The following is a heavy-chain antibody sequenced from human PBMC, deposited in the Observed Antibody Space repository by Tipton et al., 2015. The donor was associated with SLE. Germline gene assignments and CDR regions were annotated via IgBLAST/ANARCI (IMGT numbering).Heavy chain of an antibody. J-gene: IGHJ4*02. CDR3: VRDQYYYDSDNSPPLDS. CDR2: VYYTGNT. V-gene: IGHV4-39*07. CDR1: GGSISSSSYY. Sequence: TLSLTCTVSGGSISSSSYYWGWIRQPPGKGLEWVGTVYYTGNTFYNPSLKSRVTISVDTSKNQFSLKLNSVTAADTAIYYCVRDQYYYDSDNSPPLDSWGQGTLVTVSS. D-gene: IGHD3-22*01.